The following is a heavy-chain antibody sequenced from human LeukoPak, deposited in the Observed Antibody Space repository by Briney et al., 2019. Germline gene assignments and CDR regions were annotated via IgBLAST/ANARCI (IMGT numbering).Heavy chain of an antibody. V-gene: IGHV3-21*01. CDR3: ARGTRAAAGTLFY. J-gene: IGHJ4*02. D-gene: IGHD6-13*01. Sequence: GGSLRLSCAASRFTFSSYSMNWVRQAPGKWLEWVSSISSSSSYIYYADSVKGRFTISRDNAKNSLYLQMNSLRAEDTAVYHGARGTRAAAGTLFYWGQGTLVTISS. CDR1: RFTFSSYS. CDR2: ISSSSSYI.